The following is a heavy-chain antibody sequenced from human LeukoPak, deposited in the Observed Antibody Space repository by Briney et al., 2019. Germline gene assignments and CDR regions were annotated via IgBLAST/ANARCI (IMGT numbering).Heavy chain of an antibody. J-gene: IGHJ4*02. D-gene: IGHD3-22*01. CDR2: IIPIFGTA. CDR3: ARHLYYYDSRGYSS. V-gene: IGHV1-69*13. CDR1: GGTFSSYA. Sequence: GASVKVSCKASGGTFSSYAISWVRQAPGQGLEWMGGIIPIFGTATYAQKFQGRVTITADESTSTAYMELSSLRSEDTAVYYCARHLYYYDSRGYSSWGQGTLVTVSS.